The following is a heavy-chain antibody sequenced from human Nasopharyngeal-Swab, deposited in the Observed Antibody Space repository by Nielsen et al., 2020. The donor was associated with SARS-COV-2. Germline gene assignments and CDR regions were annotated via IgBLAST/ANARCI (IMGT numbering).Heavy chain of an antibody. D-gene: IGHD2-8*02. CDR2: INPSGGST. CDR1: GYIFTSSY. CDR3: ARDLAVLVVYALYYYGMDV. Sequence: ASVKVSCKASGYIFTSSYMHWVRQAPGQGLEWMGIINPSGGSTSYAQKFQGRVTMTRDTSTSTVYMELSSLRSEDTAVYYCARDLAVLVVYALYYYGMDVRGQGTTVTVSS. V-gene: IGHV1-46*01. J-gene: IGHJ6*02.